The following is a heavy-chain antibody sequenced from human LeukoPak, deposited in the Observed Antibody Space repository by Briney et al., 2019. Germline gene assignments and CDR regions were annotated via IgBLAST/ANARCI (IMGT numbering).Heavy chain of an antibody. CDR1: GFTFSSYS. CDR2: ISSSSYI. CDR3: ARALSGIAVAGAIRYFDL. D-gene: IGHD6-19*01. J-gene: IGHJ2*01. V-gene: IGHV3-21*01. Sequence: GGSLRLSCAASGFTFSSYSMNWVRQAPGKGLEWVSSISSSSYIYYADSVKGRFTISRDNAKNSLYLQMNSLRAEDTAVYYCARALSGIAVAGAIRYFDLWGRGTLVTVSS.